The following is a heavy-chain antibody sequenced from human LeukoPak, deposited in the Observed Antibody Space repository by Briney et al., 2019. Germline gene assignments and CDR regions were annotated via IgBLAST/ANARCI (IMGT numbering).Heavy chain of an antibody. Sequence: PGESLRLSCTASGFTVSSNHMSWVRQAPGKGLEWVSVIYGGVTTYYADSVKGRFTISRDNSKNTLYLQMNSLKAEDTAVYYCARNARGTVTAFGYWGQGTLVTVSS. CDR3: ARNARGTVTAFGY. D-gene: IGHD4-17*01. CDR1: GFTVSSNH. CDR2: IYGGVTT. V-gene: IGHV3-66*01. J-gene: IGHJ4*02.